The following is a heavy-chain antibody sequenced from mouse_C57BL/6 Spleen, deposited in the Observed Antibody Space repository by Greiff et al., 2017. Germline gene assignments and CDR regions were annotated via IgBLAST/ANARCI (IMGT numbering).Heavy chain of an antibody. CDR1: GYTFTDYE. D-gene: IGHD6-1*01. J-gene: IGHJ4*01. V-gene: IGHV1-15*01. CDR3: TRRKCLALYAMDY. Sequence: QVQLQQSGAELVRPGASVTLSCKASGYTFTDYEMHWVKQTPVHGLEWLGAIDPETGGTAYNQKFKGTAILTAHNSSSTAYMELRSLTSEDAAVYYCTRRKCLALYAMDYWGQGTSVTVYS. CDR2: IDPETGGT.